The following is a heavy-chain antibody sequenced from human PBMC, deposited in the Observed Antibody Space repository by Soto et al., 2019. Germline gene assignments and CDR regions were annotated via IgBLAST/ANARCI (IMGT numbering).Heavy chain of an antibody. CDR1: GDSISSNY. J-gene: IGHJ6*03. CDR2: VYYSGSA. Sequence: SETLSLTCTVSGDSISSNYWSWIRQPPGKGLEWIGYVYYSGSANYNPSLKSRVTISVDTSKNQFSLTVSSVTAADTAVYYCAREGVLRKLFTNYPRDYYMDVWGKGTTVTVSS. CDR3: AREGVLRKLFTNYPRDYYMDV. V-gene: IGHV4-59*01. D-gene: IGHD1-7*01.